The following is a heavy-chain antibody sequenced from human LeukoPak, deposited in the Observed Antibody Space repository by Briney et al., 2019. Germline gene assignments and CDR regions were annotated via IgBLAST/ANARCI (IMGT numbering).Heavy chain of an antibody. V-gene: IGHV4-39*01. Sequence: SETLFLTCTVSGGSISSSTYYWGWIRQPPGKGLEWIGSIYYSGSTSYNPSLKSRVTISVDTSKNQFSLKLDSVTAADTAVYYCARNASDSGTSYFDYWGQGTLVTVSS. CDR3: ARNASDSGTSYFDY. D-gene: IGHD1-26*01. CDR1: GGSISSSTYY. CDR2: IYYSGST. J-gene: IGHJ4*02.